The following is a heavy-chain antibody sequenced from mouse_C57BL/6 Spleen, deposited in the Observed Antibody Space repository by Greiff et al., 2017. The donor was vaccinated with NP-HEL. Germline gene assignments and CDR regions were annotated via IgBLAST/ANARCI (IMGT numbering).Heavy chain of an antibody. CDR2: IDPSDSYT. V-gene: IGHV1-69*01. D-gene: IGHD4-1*02. CDR3: ALNGDGFAY. Sequence: VQLQQPGAELVMPGASVKLSCKASGYTFTSYWMHWVKQRPGQGLEWIGEIDPSDSYTNYNQKFKGKSTLTVDKSSSTAYMQLSSLTSEDSAVYYCALNGDGFAYWGQGTLVTVSA. CDR1: GYTFTSYW. J-gene: IGHJ3*01.